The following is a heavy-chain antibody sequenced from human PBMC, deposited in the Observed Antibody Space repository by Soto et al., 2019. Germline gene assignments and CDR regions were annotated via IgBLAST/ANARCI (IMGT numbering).Heavy chain of an antibody. CDR1: GYTFTSYG. Sequence: ASVKVSCKASGYTFTSYGISWVRQAPGQGLEWMGWISAYNGNTNYAQKLQGRVTMTTDTSTSTAYMELRGLRSDDTAVYYCARDRYYYGSGSYYISWFDPWGQGTLVTVSS. J-gene: IGHJ5*02. CDR2: ISAYNGNT. D-gene: IGHD3-10*01. CDR3: ARDRYYYGSGSYYISWFDP. V-gene: IGHV1-18*04.